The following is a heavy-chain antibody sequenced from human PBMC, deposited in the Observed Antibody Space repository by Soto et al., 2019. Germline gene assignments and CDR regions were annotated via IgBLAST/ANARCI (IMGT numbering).Heavy chain of an antibody. CDR2: IYYSGSP. CDR3: ARNRDGYNPYCFDY. J-gene: IGHJ4*02. Sequence: XTLSLPCTVSGGSLSSYYWTWIRQPPGKGLEWIGYIYYSGSPNYNPSLKSRVSISVDTSKNQFSLKLSSVTAADTAVYYCARNRDGYNPYCFDYWGQGTLGTVS. CDR1: GGSLSSYY. V-gene: IGHV4-59*01. D-gene: IGHD5-12*01.